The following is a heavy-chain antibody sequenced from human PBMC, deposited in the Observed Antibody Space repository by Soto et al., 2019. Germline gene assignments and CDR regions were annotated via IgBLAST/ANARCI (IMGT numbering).Heavy chain of an antibody. CDR2: INHSGST. J-gene: IGHJ4*02. CDR3: ASLTLRATVTPTLYLDY. Sequence: PSETLSLTCAVYGGSFSGYYWSWIRQPPGKGLEWIGEINHSGSTNYNPSLKSRVTISVDTSKNQFSLKLSSVTAADTAVYYCASLTLRATVTPTLYLDYWGQGTLVTVSS. D-gene: IGHD4-17*01. V-gene: IGHV4-34*01. CDR1: GGSFSGYY.